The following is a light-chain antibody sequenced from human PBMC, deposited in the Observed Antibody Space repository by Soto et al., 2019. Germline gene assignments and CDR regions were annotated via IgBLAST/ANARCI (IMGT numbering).Light chain of an antibody. J-gene: IGLJ2*01. Sequence: QSVLTQPASVSGSPGQSITISCTGSNSDFAVYNYVSWYQQHPGKAPKLILYEVSIRPSGVSNHFSGSKSGNTASLTISGHQAEDEADYYCSSYTSDRTLFGGGTKLTVL. V-gene: IGLV2-14*01. CDR3: SSYTSDRTL. CDR2: EVS. CDR1: NSDFAVYNY.